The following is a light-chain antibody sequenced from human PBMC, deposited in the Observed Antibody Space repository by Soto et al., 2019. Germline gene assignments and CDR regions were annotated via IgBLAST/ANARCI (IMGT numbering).Light chain of an antibody. V-gene: IGLV2-8*01. Sequence: QSVLTQPPSASGSPGQSVTISCTGTSSDIGDYDYVSWYQQHPGKAPKLIIYEVTKRPSGVPDRFSGSKSGNSASLTVSGLQAEDEGDYFCCSLTTSHTYVFGSGTKVTVL. J-gene: IGLJ1*01. CDR2: EVT. CDR1: SSDIGDYDY. CDR3: CSLTTSHTYV.